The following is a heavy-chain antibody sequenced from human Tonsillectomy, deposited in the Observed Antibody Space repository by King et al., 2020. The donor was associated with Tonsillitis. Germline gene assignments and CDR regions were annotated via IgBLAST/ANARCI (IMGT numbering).Heavy chain of an antibody. V-gene: IGHV3-9*01. CDR1: GFTFDDYA. D-gene: IGHD4-17*01. CDR3: VKDMDYGIGVVDFDI. CDR2: ISWNSADI. Sequence: VQLVESGGGLVQPGRSLRLSCGASGFTFDDYAMHWVRQVEGKGLEWVSGISWNSADIAYAESVKGRFTISRDNAKNSLYLEINSLKPEDTALYYCVKDMDYGIGVVDFDIWGQGTLVSVSS. J-gene: IGHJ3*02.